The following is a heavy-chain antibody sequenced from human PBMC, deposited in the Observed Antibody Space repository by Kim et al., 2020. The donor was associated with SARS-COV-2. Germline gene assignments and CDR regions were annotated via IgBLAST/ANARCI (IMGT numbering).Heavy chain of an antibody. D-gene: IGHD5-12*01. CDR3: ARRISGYNWPYYYYGMDV. J-gene: IGHJ6*02. CDR2: IYPGDSDT. Sequence: GESLKISCKGSGYSFTSYWIGWVRQMPGKGLEWMGIIYPGDSDTRYSPSFQGQVTISADKSISTAYLQWSSLKASDTAMYYCARRISGYNWPYYYYGMDVWGQGTTVTVSS. CDR1: GYSFTSYW. V-gene: IGHV5-51*01.